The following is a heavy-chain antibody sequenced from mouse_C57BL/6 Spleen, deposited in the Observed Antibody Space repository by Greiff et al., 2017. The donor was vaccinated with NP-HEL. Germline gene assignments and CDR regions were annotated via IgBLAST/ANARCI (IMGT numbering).Heavy chain of an antibody. J-gene: IGHJ2*01. CDR2: ISSGSSTI. D-gene: IGHD1-1*01. CDR1: GFTFSDYG. Sequence: DVKLVESGGGLVKPGGSLKLSCAASGFTFSDYGMHWVRQAPEKGLEWVAYISSGSSTIYYADTVKGRFTISRDNAKNTLFLQMTSLRSEDTAMYYCARTGPYYYGSSPYYFDYWGQGTTLTVSS. V-gene: IGHV5-17*01. CDR3: ARTGPYYYGSSPYYFDY.